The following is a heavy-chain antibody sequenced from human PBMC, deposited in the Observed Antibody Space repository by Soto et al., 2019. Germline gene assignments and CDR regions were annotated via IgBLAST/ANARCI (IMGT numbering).Heavy chain of an antibody. J-gene: IGHJ6*02. CDR2: IFYTGST. V-gene: IGHV4-39*01. D-gene: IGHD5-12*01. CDR3: ARRRGFPYYYGMDV. CDR1: GGPIGSGGFAFQ. Sequence: SETLSLTCSVSGGPIGSGGFAFQWSWLRQSPGRGLEWIGSIFYTGSTYYSPSLKSRVTISVDTSKNQFSLEVNSVTAADAAVYYCARRRGFPYYYGMDVWGQGTTVTVSS.